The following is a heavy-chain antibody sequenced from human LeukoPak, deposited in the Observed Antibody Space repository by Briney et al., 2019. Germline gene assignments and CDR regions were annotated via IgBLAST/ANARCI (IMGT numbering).Heavy chain of an antibody. CDR1: GYTFSNYG. D-gene: IGHD6-13*01. Sequence: GASVKVSCKAFGYTFSNYGISWVRQAPGQGLKWMGWINTYNGNTEYAQNLQDRVTTTADTSSATAYMELRSLRSDDTAVYYCARGGSSRSVEYFQFRGQGTLVTVSS. CDR2: INTYNGNT. V-gene: IGHV1-18*04. J-gene: IGHJ1*01. CDR3: ARGGSSRSVEYFQF.